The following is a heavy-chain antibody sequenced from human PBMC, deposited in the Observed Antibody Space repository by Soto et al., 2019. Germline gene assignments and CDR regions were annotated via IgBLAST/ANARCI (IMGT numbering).Heavy chain of an antibody. V-gene: IGHV1-46*04. CDR1: GYTFSSYF. D-gene: IGHD5-18*01. Sequence: GASVKVSCKASGYTFSSYFIHWVRQAPGQGLEWMGIISPGGSTTVYPQKLQGRVTMTRDKSTNTAYMELSSLTSDDTAVYYCAREVVNTYGRGRAFDYWGQGTLVTVSS. CDR2: ISPGGSTT. J-gene: IGHJ4*02. CDR3: AREVVNTYGRGRAFDY.